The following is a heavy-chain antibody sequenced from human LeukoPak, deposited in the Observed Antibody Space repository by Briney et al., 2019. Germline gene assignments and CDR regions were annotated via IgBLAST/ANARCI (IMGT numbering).Heavy chain of an antibody. V-gene: IGHV3-21*01. CDR2: ISSSSSYI. D-gene: IGHD2-15*01. CDR1: GFTFSSYS. J-gene: IGHJ5*02. Sequence: PGGSLRLSCATSGFTFSSYSMNWVRQAPGKGLEWVSSISSSSSYIYYADSVKGRFTISRDNAKNSLYLQMNSLRAEDTAVYYCARALDIVIVVAKGSWFDPWGQGTLVTVSS. CDR3: ARALDIVIVVAKGSWFDP.